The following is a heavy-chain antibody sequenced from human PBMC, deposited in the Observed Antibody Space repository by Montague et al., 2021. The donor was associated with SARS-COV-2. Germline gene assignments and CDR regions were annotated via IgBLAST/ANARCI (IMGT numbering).Heavy chain of an antibody. D-gene: IGHD6-19*01. CDR1: GGSLSSSRYY. CDR2: INYRGST. CDR3: ATQEDPSGWIPGPFDF. J-gene: IGHJ4*02. V-gene: IGHV4-39*01. Sequence: SETLSLTCTVSGGSLSSSRYYWAWLRPPPGQGLEWNGSINYRGSTYSNPSLQSRVIISVDTSQNQLSLKLSSVTAADTAVYYCATQEDPSGWIPGPFDFWGQGTLLSVSS.